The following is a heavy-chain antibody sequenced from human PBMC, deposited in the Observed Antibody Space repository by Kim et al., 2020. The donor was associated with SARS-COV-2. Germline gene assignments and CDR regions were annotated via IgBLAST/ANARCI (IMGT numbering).Heavy chain of an antibody. CDR1: GFSFSSYW. V-gene: IGHV3-7*01. D-gene: IGHD2-15*01. J-gene: IGHJ4*02. CDR2: IKPDGSQK. CDR3: ESGGSWL. Sequence: GGSLRLSCAASGFSFSSYWMNWVRQAPGKGLEWVANIKPDGSQKYYVDSVKGRFTVSRDNAKNSLYLQMNSLRVEDTAVYYCESGGSWLWGQGTLVTVSS.